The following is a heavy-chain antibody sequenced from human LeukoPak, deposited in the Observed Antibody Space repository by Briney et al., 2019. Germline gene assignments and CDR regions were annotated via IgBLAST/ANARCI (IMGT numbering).Heavy chain of an antibody. CDR3: AKSHYDILTGYYNFDY. CDR1: GFTFSSYA. CDR2: FSGSGGST. V-gene: IGHV3-23*01. Sequence: GGSLRLSCAASGFTFSSYAMSWVRQAPGKGLEWVSAFSGSGGSTYYADSVKGRFTISRDNSKNTLYLQMNSLRAEDTAVYYCAKSHYDILTGYYNFDYWGQGTLVTVSS. J-gene: IGHJ4*02. D-gene: IGHD3-9*01.